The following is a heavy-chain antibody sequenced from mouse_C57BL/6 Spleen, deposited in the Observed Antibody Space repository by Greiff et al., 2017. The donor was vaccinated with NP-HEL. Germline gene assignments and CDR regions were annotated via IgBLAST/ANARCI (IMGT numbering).Heavy chain of an antibody. CDR3: ARSIVPYYGSSLWYFDV. CDR1: GFTFSSYA. Sequence: EVQGVESGGGLVKPGGSLKLSCAASGFTFSSYAMSWVRQTPEKRLEWVATISDGGSYTYYPDNVKGRFTISRDNAKNNLYLQMSHLKSEDTAMYYCARSIVPYYGSSLWYFDVWGTGTTVTVSS. V-gene: IGHV5-4*01. D-gene: IGHD1-1*01. CDR2: ISDGGSYT. J-gene: IGHJ1*03.